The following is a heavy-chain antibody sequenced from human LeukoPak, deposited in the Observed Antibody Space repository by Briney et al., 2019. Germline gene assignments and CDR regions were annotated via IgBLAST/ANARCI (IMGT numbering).Heavy chain of an antibody. J-gene: IGHJ4*02. CDR1: GFTFSNYE. D-gene: IGHD5-12*01. CDR3: ASSGPLYSGYEFFDY. V-gene: IGHV3-48*03. Sequence: PGGSLRLSCAASGFTFSNYEMNWVRQAPGKGLEWVSYISSSGSAIYYADSVKGRFTISRDNAKNSLYLQMNSLRAEDTAVYYCASSGPLYSGYEFFDYWGQGTLVTVSS. CDR2: ISSSGSAI.